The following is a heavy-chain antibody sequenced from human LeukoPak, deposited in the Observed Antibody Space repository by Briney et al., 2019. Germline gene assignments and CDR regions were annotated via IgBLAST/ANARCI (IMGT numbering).Heavy chain of an antibody. D-gene: IGHD1-26*01. J-gene: IGHJ6*02. CDR1: GFTFKDYG. V-gene: IGHV3-9*01. Sequence: PGGSLRLSCAATGFTFKDYGMQWVRQPPGKGLEWGSSINWNGGGTDYADSVKGRFTISRDNAKNSLYLQLSSLRPEDTALYYCAKHMRATNTYSFFGLDVWGQGTTVTVSS. CDR2: INWNGGGT. CDR3: AKHMRATNTYSFFGLDV.